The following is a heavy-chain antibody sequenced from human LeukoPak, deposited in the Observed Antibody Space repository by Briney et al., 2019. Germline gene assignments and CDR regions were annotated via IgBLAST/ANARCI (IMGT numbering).Heavy chain of an antibody. CDR2: NSGSGGST. V-gene: IGHV3-23*01. CDR1: RFAYSNDE. J-gene: IGHJ4*02. D-gene: IGHD3-22*01. CDR3: ARPSEQRDYYDSTDYSTY. Sequence: GGSLRLSSAASRFAYSNDEIHWVRQAPGKGLEWVSANSGSGGSTYYADSVNGRFTISRDKSKNTLYLQMNSLRAEDTAVYYCARPSEQRDYYDSTDYSTYWGQGTLVTVSS.